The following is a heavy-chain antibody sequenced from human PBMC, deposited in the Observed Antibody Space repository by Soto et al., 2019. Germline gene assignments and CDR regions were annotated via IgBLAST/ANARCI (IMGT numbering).Heavy chain of an antibody. CDR1: GASVNSGNYY. J-gene: IGHJ1*01. D-gene: IGHD3-10*01. V-gene: IGHV4-61*01. CDR3: ERESREFTEYFLL. CDR2: VYITTTT. Sequence: QVQLQESGPGLLTPSETLSLTCTVSGASVNSGNYYWTWIRQPPGKGLECIVYVYITTTTNYNPSLKSRVAMSIDTSKCQFSMKLTSVTAADTAVYYCERESREFTEYFLLWGQGAPVTVSS.